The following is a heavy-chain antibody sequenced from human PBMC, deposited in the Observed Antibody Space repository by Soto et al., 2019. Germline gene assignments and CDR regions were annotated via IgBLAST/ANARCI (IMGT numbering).Heavy chain of an antibody. CDR1: GYTFTSYG. CDR2: ISAYNGNT. Sequence: ASVKVSCKASGYTFTSYGISWVRQAPGQGLEWMGWISAYNGNTNYAQKLQGRVTMTTDTSTSTAYMELSSLRSEDTAVYYCASNIVVVPAATYYYYGMDVWGQGTTVTVSS. D-gene: IGHD2-2*01. V-gene: IGHV1-18*01. J-gene: IGHJ6*02. CDR3: ASNIVVVPAATYYYYGMDV.